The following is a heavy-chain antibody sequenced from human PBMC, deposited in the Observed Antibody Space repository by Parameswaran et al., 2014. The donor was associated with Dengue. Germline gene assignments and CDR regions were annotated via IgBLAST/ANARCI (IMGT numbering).Heavy chain of an antibody. D-gene: IGHD3-22*01. J-gene: IGHJ3*02. Sequence: WIRQPPGKGLEWVSYISSSSSYIYYADSVKGRFTISRDNAKNSLYLQMNSLRAEDTAVYYCARDRGYYDSSGIVDIWGQGTMVTVSS. CDR2: ISSSSSYI. CDR3: ARDRGYYDSSGIVDI. V-gene: IGHV3-21*05.